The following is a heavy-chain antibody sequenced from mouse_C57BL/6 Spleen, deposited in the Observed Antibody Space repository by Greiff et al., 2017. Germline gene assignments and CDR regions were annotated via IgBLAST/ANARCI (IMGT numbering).Heavy chain of an antibody. CDR2: INPNYGTT. Sequence: EVKLQESGPELVKPGASVKISCKASGYSFTDYNMNWVKQSNGKSLEWIGVINPNYGTTSYNQKFKGKATLTVDQSSSTAYMQLNSLTSEDSAVYYCASLYYYGSRRGHFDYWGQGTTLTVSS. V-gene: IGHV1-39*01. J-gene: IGHJ2*01. CDR3: ASLYYYGSRRGHFDY. CDR1: GYSFTDYN. D-gene: IGHD1-1*01.